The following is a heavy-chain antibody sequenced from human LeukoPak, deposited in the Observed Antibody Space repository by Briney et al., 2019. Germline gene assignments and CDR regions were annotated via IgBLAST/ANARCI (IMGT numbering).Heavy chain of an antibody. CDR1: GFTFSSYA. Sequence: GGSLRLSCAASGFTFSSYAMSWVRQAPGKGLEWVSAISGSGGSTYYADSVKGRFTISRDNAKNSLYLQMNSLRAEDTAVYYCARVHSGSYYEDAFDIWGQGTMVTVSS. D-gene: IGHD1-26*01. V-gene: IGHV3-23*01. J-gene: IGHJ3*02. CDR3: ARVHSGSYYEDAFDI. CDR2: ISGSGGST.